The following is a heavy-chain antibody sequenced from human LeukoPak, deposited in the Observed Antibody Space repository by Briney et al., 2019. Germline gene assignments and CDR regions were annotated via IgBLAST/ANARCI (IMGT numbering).Heavy chain of an antibody. J-gene: IGHJ4*02. Sequence: ASVKVSCKASGYTFTSYGISWVRQAPGQGLEWMGWIIAYNGNTNYAQKLQGRVTMTTDTSTSTAYMELRSLRSDDTAVYYCARGDYYGSGSYYNGVEFDYWGQGTLVTVSS. V-gene: IGHV1-18*04. CDR2: IIAYNGNT. CDR3: ARGDYYGSGSYYNGVEFDY. D-gene: IGHD3-10*01. CDR1: GYTFTSYG.